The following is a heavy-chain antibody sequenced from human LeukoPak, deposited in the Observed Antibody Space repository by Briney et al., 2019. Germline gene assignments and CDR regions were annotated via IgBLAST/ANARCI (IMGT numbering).Heavy chain of an antibody. CDR2: IYTSGNT. CDR3: AGLGSGRFFDL. CDR1: GGSIRGYH. Sequence: PSETLSLTCTVSGGSIRGYHWSWIRQPAGKGLEWVGLIYTSGNTKYNSSLKSRVTMSVDTSKNQFSLKLRSVTAADTAVYFCAGLGSGRFFDLWGRGTLVTVSS. D-gene: IGHD3-16*01. V-gene: IGHV4-4*07. J-gene: IGHJ2*01.